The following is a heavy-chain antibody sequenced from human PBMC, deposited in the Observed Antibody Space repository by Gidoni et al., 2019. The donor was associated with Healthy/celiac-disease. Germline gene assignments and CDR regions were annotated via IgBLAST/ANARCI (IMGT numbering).Heavy chain of an antibody. D-gene: IGHD2-15*01. V-gene: IGHV1-69*01. J-gene: IGHJ4*02. CDR2: IIPIVGTG. CDR3: ARQARPIYCSGGSCYSPFDY. Sequence: QVQLVQSGAELKKPGPSLTVSCKASGGPFSSYAISWVRQGPGQGLAGMGGIIPIVGTGNYEQKCQGRVTITADESTSTAYMELSSLRSEDTAVYYCARQARPIYCSGGSCYSPFDYWGQGTLVTVSS. CDR1: GGPFSSYA.